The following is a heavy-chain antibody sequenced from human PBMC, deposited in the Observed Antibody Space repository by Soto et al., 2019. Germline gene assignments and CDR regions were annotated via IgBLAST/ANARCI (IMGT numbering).Heavy chain of an antibody. J-gene: IGHJ5*01. CDR3: VILLGNSWLDF. D-gene: IGHD1-26*01. Sequence: PSQTLSLTCAISGDSVSSSSVTWNWIGQSPSRGLEWLGRTYYRSKWYNDYAESVKSRITINPDTSKNQFSLHLNSVTPEDTAVYYCVILLGNSWLDFWGQGTTVTVSS. V-gene: IGHV6-1*01. CDR1: GDSVSSSSVT. CDR2: TYYRSKWYN.